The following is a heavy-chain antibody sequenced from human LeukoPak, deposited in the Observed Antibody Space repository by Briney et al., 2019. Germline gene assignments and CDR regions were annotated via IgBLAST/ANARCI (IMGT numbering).Heavy chain of an antibody. CDR2: IYYSGST. D-gene: IGHD3-10*01. J-gene: IGHJ5*02. V-gene: IGHV4-39*07. CDR1: GGSISSSSYY. Sequence: SETLSLTCTVSGGSISSSSYYWGWICQPPGKGLEWIGSIYYSGSTYYNPSLKSRVTISVDTSKNQFSLKLSSVTAADTAVYYCARVLSAMVRGVIRWFDPWGQGTLVTVSS. CDR3: ARVLSAMVRGVIRWFDP.